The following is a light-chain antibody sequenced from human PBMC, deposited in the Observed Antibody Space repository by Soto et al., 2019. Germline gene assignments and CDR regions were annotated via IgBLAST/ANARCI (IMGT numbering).Light chain of an antibody. J-gene: IGLJ1*01. CDR2: DAS. Sequence: QSVLTQPRSVSGSPGQSVTISCTGTSSDVGCSNYVSWYQQHPGSAPKVMFYDASYRPSGVSTPLSGSKSGNTPSPTISVLQAEDEAAYYCSSYTSSSSLVFGARTKVPVL. V-gene: IGLV2-14*01. CDR1: SSDVGCSNY. CDR3: SSYTSSSSLV.